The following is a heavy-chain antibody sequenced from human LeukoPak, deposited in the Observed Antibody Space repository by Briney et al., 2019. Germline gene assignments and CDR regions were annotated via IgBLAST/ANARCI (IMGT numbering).Heavy chain of an antibody. CDR3: ARGGGGNSDFLTTYTGASLSFDY. V-gene: IGHV3-23*01. CDR1: GFTLSSYA. D-gene: IGHD3-9*01. J-gene: IGHJ4*02. Sequence: GGSLRLSCVASGFTLSSYAVSWVRQAPGKGLQWVSSLGISGDYSLYAGSVKGRFTISRDRSKNTLYLQMNRLGAEDTAVYYCARGGGGNSDFLTTYTGASLSFDYWGQGALVTVSS. CDR2: LGISGDYS.